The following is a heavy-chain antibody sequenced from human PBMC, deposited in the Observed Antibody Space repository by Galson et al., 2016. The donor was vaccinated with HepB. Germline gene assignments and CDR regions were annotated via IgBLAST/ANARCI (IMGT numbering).Heavy chain of an antibody. CDR1: GFIFRTYG. J-gene: IGHJ5*02. CDR2: ISDTAGST. D-gene: IGHD3-22*01. V-gene: IGHV3-23*01. CDR3: AIRLDYYGSRGS. Sequence: SLRLSCAASGFIFRTYGMHWVRQAPGKGLEWVSSISDTAGSTHYADSVKGRFTISRDNSRNTLFLQLNSLRAEDTAVYYCAIRLDYYGSRGSWGQGTLVTVSS.